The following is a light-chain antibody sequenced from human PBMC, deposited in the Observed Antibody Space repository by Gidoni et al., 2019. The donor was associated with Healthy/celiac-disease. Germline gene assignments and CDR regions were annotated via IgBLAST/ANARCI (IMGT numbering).Light chain of an antibody. J-gene: IGLJ2*01. CDR1: KLGEKY. V-gene: IGLV3-1*01. CDR2: QDS. Sequence: SYALTQPPSVSVSPGPTASITCSGDKLGEKYACWYQQKPGQSPVLVLYQDSKRPSGSPERFSGSNSGNTATLTISGTQAMDEADYYCQAWDSSTVVFGGGTKLTVL. CDR3: QAWDSSTVV.